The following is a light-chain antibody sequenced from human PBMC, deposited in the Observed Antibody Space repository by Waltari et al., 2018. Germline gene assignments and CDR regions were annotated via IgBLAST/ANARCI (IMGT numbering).Light chain of an antibody. Sequence: QSALTQPRSVSGSPGQSVTISCTGTSSDVAGYNYVSWYQQHPGKAPKLMIYDVSKRPSGVPDRFSGSRSGDTASLTISGLQAEDEADYCCCSFAGSPLYVFGTGTKVTVL. J-gene: IGLJ1*01. CDR2: DVS. V-gene: IGLV2-11*01. CDR3: CSFAGSPLYV. CDR1: SSDVAGYNY.